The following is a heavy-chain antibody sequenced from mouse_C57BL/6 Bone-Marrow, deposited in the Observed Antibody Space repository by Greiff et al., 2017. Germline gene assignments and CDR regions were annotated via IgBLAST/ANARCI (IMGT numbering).Heavy chain of an antibody. CDR3: ARDYGSSEVYWYFDV. J-gene: IGHJ1*03. CDR2: ISSGSSTI. V-gene: IGHV5-17*01. D-gene: IGHD1-1*01. Sequence: EVQVVESGGGLVKPGGSLKLSCAASGFTFSDYGMHWVRQAPEKGLEWVAYISSGSSTIYSADTVKGRFTISRDNAENTLFLQVTSLRSEDTAMYYCARDYGSSEVYWYFDVWGTGTTVTVSS. CDR1: GFTFSDYG.